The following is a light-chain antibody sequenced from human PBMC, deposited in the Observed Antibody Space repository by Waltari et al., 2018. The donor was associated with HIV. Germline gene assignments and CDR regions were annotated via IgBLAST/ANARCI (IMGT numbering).Light chain of an antibody. J-gene: IGLJ3*02. V-gene: IGLV1-40*01. CDR3: QSYDSSLSGWV. CDR1: SSNIGAGYD. CDR2: GNS. Sequence: QSVLTQPPSVSGAPGQRVTISCTGSSSNIGAGYDVHWYQQLPGTAPKLLIYGNSTRPSGVPDRFSGTKSGTSASLAITGLQAEDEVDYYCQSYDSSLSGWVFGGGTKLTVL.